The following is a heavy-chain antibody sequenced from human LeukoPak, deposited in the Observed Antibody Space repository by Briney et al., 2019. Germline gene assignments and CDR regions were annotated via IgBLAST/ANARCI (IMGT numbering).Heavy chain of an antibody. D-gene: IGHD5-18*01. V-gene: IGHV1-2*06. CDR1: GYTFTGYY. CDR3: ATWSEDTAMVDFDY. Sequence: ASVKVSCKASGYTFTGYYMHWVRQAPGQGLEWMGRINPNSGGTNYAQKFQGRVTMTRDTSISTAYMELSRLRSDDTAVYYCATWSEDTAMVDFDYWGQGTLVTVFS. J-gene: IGHJ4*02. CDR2: INPNSGGT.